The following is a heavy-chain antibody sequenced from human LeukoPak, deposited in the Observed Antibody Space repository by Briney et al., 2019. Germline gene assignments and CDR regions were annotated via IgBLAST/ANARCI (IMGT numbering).Heavy chain of an antibody. CDR2: ISSSSSYI. J-gene: IGHJ3*02. CDR1: GFTFSSYS. CDR3: AKDLPYYYDRSGYDAFDI. Sequence: GGSLRLSCAASGFTFSSYSMNWVRQAPGKGLEWVSSISSSSSYIYYADSVKGRFTISRDNAKNSLYLQMNSLRAEDTAVYYCAKDLPYYYDRSGYDAFDIWGQGTMVTVSS. V-gene: IGHV3-21*04. D-gene: IGHD3-22*01.